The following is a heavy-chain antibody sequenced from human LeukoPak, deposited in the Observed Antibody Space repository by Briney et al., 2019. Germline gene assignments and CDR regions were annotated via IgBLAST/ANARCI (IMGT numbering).Heavy chain of an antibody. V-gene: IGHV3-21*01. CDR3: ARDVAYYYVSSGYYSLGFDI. Sequence: GGSLRLSCAASGFTFNNYSMNWVRQAPGKGLEWVSSISSRSNYIYYPDSVKGRFTISRDNAKNSLYLQMNGLRAEDTAVYYCARDVAYYYVSSGYYSLGFDIWGQGTMVTVSS. CDR1: GFTFNNYS. D-gene: IGHD3-22*01. CDR2: ISSRSNYI. J-gene: IGHJ3*02.